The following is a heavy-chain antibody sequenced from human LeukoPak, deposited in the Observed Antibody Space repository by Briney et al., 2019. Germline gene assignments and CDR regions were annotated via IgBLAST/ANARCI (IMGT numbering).Heavy chain of an antibody. CDR3: AKDVFYDNTDYYANYFDL. CDR2: IRGSRHRT. Sequence: PGGSLSLSCAASGFTFSSYAMNWVRQAPGKGPEWVSVIRGSRHRTNYADSVKGRFTISRDKSRNTIHLQMKSLRAEDTAVYYCAKDVFYDNTDYYANYFDLWGQGALVTVSS. J-gene: IGHJ4*02. V-gene: IGHV3-23*01. D-gene: IGHD3-22*01. CDR1: GFTFSSYA.